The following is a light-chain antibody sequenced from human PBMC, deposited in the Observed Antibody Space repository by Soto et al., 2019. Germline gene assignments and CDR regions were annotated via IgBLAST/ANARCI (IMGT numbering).Light chain of an antibody. J-gene: IGKJ5*01. V-gene: IGKV3-11*01. Sequence: EIALTQSPATLSLSPGERATLSCRASQSVSNYLAWYQQKPGQAPRLLIYDASNRATGIPVRFSGSGSGTDFTLTSSSLEPEDFAVYYCQQRNSWPITFGQGTRLEIK. CDR3: QQRNSWPIT. CDR1: QSVSNY. CDR2: DAS.